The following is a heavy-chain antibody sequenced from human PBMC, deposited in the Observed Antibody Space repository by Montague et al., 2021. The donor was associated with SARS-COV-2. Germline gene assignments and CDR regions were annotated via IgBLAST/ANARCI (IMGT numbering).Heavy chain of an antibody. V-gene: IGHV6-1*01. CDR2: TYYRSKWYH. J-gene: IGHJ3*02. CDR3: ARTTTRMLYPENAFDI. D-gene: IGHD2-15*01. Sequence: CAISGDSVSSNTATWNWIRQSPSRGLEWLGRTYYRSKWYHDYAISLKSRITINPDTSKNQFSLQLSSVAPEDTAVSYCARTTTRMLYPENAFDIWGQGTMVTVSS. CDR1: GDSVSSNTAT.